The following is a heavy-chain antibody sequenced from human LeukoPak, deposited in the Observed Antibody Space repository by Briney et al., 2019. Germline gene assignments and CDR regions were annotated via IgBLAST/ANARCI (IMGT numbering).Heavy chain of an antibody. J-gene: IGHJ4*02. Sequence: SETLSLNCAVSGYSISSGCYWGWIRKPPGKGLEWMGSIHHSGGSYIPSLQSRVTMSIDTSKKQFSLRLSSVTAADMAIYYCARVGGCSSTTCYAFDYWGQGTLVTVSS. CDR1: GYSISSGCY. CDR3: ARVGGCSSTTCYAFDY. CDR2: IHHSGG. D-gene: IGHD2-2*01. V-gene: IGHV4-38-2*01.